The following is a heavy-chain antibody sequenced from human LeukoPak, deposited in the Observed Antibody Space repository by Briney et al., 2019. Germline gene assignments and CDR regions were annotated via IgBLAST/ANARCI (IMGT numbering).Heavy chain of an antibody. D-gene: IGHD1-26*01. J-gene: IGHJ4*02. V-gene: IGHV3-23*01. Sequence: PGGSLRLSCVVSGFTVSNNYMNWVRQAPGKGLEWVSTISGGGGSTYYADSVKGRFTISRDNSKNTLYLQVNSLRAEDTAVYYCAKGGKWDVTPFDYWGQGTLVTVSS. CDR3: AKGGKWDVTPFDY. CDR2: ISGGGGST. CDR1: GFTVSNNY.